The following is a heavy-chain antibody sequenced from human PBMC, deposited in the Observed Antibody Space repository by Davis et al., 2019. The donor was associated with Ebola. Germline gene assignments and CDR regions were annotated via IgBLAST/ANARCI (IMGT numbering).Heavy chain of an antibody. Sequence: GESLKISCTASGFAFNTYWMSWVRQAPGKGLEWLANIRQDGSEEYYVDSVKGRFTISRDNAKNSLFLQMNSLRAEDTAVYSCARDPIISLIVPSYGMDVWGPGTTVTVSS. J-gene: IGHJ6*02. CDR3: ARDPIISLIVPSYGMDV. D-gene: IGHD3-16*02. CDR2: IRQDGSEE. CDR1: GFAFNTYW. V-gene: IGHV3-7*01.